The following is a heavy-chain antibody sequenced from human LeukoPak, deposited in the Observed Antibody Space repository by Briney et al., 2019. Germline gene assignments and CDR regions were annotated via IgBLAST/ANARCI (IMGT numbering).Heavy chain of an antibody. Sequence: GGSLRLSCAASGFTCSDHYMSGIRQAPGKGREGVSYIGSSGSTIYYADSVKGRFTISRDNAKNSVFLQMHSLRVEDTAVYSCASIPGYSSSFDGWGQGTLVTASS. CDR3: ASIPGYSSSFDG. CDR1: GFTCSDHY. CDR2: IGSSGSTI. D-gene: IGHD6-13*01. V-gene: IGHV3-11*04. J-gene: IGHJ4*02.